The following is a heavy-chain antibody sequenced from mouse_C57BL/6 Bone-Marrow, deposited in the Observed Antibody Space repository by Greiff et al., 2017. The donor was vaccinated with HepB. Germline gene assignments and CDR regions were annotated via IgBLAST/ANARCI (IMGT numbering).Heavy chain of an antibody. CDR3: ARQDYYGSTYFDV. CDR2: ISNGGGST. Sequence: EVQLVESGGGLVQPGGSLKLSCAASGFTFSDYYMYWVRQTPEKRLEWVAYISNGGGSTYYPDTVKGRFTISRDNAKNTLYLQMSRLKSEDTAMYYCARQDYYGSTYFDVWGTGTTVTVSS. D-gene: IGHD1-1*01. V-gene: IGHV5-12*01. CDR1: GFTFSDYY. J-gene: IGHJ1*03.